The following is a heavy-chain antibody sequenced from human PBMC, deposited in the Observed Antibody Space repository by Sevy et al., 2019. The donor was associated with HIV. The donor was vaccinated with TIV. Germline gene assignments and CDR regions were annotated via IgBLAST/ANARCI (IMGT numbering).Heavy chain of an antibody. Sequence: GGSLRLSCTASGFTFSDYAMSWVRQAPGKGLEWVGFIKTKTYGGTTEYAASVKGRFIISRDDSKNIAYLQMNSLKTEETAVYYCTRDLYGSCWFYFDYWGQGTLVTVSS. CDR2: IKTKTYGGTT. D-gene: IGHD6-19*01. CDR1: GFTFSDYA. V-gene: IGHV3-49*04. J-gene: IGHJ4*02. CDR3: TRDLYGSCWFYFDY.